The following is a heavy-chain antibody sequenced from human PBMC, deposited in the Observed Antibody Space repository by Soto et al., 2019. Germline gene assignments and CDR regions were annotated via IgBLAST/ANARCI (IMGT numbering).Heavy chain of an antibody. J-gene: IGHJ5*02. V-gene: IGHV4-59*01. Sequence: QVQLQESGPGLVKASETLSLTCSVSGGSISRYYWSWIRQPPGKGLEWIGYDYYSGDTGYNPSLKCRVTMAVDTSKNQVSLKLSSVTAADTAVYYCARDRSTYGGGGTGEVKENWFDPWGQGALVTVSS. CDR3: ARDRSTYGGGGTGEVKENWFDP. D-gene: IGHD2-8*01. CDR1: GGSISRYY. CDR2: DYYSGDT.